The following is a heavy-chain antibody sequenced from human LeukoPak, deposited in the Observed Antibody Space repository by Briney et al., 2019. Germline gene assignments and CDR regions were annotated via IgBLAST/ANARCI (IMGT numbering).Heavy chain of an antibody. CDR1: GFTFSSYS. Sequence: PGGSLRLSCAASGFTFSSYSMNWVRQAPGKGLEWVSYISSSSSTIYYADSVKGRFTISRDNAKNSLYLQMNSLRAEDTAVYYCASRPIGDWFDPWGQGTLVTVPS. V-gene: IGHV3-48*01. CDR2: ISSSSSTI. CDR3: ASRPIGDWFDP. D-gene: IGHD3-3*01. J-gene: IGHJ5*02.